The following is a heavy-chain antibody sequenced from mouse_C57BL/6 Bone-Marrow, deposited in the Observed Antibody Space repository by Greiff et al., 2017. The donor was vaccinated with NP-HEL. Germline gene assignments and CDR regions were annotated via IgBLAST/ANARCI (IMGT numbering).Heavy chain of an antibody. J-gene: IGHJ3*01. CDR2: IDPANGNT. D-gene: IGHD2-4*01. V-gene: IGHV14-3*01. Sequence: VQLKESVAELVRPGASVKLSCTASGFNIKNTYMHWVKQRPEQGLEWIGRIDPANGNTKYAPKFQGKATITADTSSNTAYLQLSSLTSEDTAIYYCASTYDYDGGAWFADWGQGTLVTVSA. CDR3: ASTYDYDGGAWFAD. CDR1: GFNIKNTY.